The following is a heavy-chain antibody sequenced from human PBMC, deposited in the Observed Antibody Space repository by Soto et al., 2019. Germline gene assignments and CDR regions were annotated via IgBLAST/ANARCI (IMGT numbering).Heavy chain of an antibody. CDR2: INAGNGNT. Sequence: GASVKVSCKASGYTFTSYAMHWVRQAPGQRLEWMGWINAGNGNTKYSQKFQGRVTITRDTSASTAYMELSSLRSEDTAVYYCARGWADYCGSGSYYLNPSTPNWFDPWGQGTLVTVSS. CDR1: GYTFTSYA. J-gene: IGHJ5*02. CDR3: ARGWADYCGSGSYYLNPSTPNWFDP. D-gene: IGHD3-10*01. V-gene: IGHV1-3*01.